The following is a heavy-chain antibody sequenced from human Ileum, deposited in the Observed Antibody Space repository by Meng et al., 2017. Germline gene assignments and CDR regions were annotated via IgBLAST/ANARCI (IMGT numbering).Heavy chain of an antibody. CDR3: ARFEATVKDMTS. J-gene: IGHJ5*02. CDR1: GFTFRSYW. D-gene: IGHD2-15*01. Sequence: GESLKISCAVSGFTFRSYWMHWVRQAPGKGLVWVSRINSDGTSTSSVDSVKGRFTISRDNAKNTLYLRMNSLRAEDTAVYYCARFEATVKDMTSWGQGTLVTVSS. V-gene: IGHV3-74*01. CDR2: INSDGTST.